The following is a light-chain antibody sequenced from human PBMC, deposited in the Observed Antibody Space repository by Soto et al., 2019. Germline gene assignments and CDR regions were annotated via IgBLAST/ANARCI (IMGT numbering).Light chain of an antibody. CDR1: RSDVGGYNY. CDR3: SSYTSSSTPYV. J-gene: IGLJ1*01. CDR2: DVS. V-gene: IGLV2-14*01. Sequence: QSVLTQPASVAVSPGQSITISCTGTRSDVGGYNYVSWYQQHPGKAPKLMIYDVSNRPSGVSNRFSGSKSGNTASLTISGLQAEDEADYYCSSYTSSSTPYVFGTGTKVTVL.